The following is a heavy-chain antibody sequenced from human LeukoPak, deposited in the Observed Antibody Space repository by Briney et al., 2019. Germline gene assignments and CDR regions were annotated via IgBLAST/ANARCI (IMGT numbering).Heavy chain of an antibody. J-gene: IGHJ4*02. D-gene: IGHD2-21*02. CDR2: IYYSGST. CDR1: GGSISSYY. Sequence: SETLSLTCTVSGGSISSYYWSWIRQPPGKGLEWIGYIYYSGSTNYNPSLKSRVTISVDTSKNQFSLKLSSVTAADTAVYYCVRDGGGDLDYWGQGTLVTVSS. CDR3: VRDGGGDLDY. V-gene: IGHV4-59*01.